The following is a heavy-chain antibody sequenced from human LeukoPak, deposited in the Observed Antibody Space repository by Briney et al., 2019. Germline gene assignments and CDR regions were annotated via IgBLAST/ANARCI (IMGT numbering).Heavy chain of an antibody. V-gene: IGHV4-59*01. D-gene: IGHD3-3*01. J-gene: IGHJ4*02. CDR1: GGSISSYY. CDR3: ARGAEYYAIWRGYAGYSDY. Sequence: SETLSLTCTVSGGSISSYYWSWIRQPPGKGLEWIGYIHYSGSTNYNPSLKSRVTISVDMSKNQFSLKLSSVTAADTAVYFCARGAEYYAIWRGYAGYSDYWGQGISVTVSS. CDR2: IHYSGST.